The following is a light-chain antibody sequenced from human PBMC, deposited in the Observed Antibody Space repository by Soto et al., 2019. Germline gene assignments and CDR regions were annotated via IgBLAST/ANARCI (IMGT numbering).Light chain of an antibody. CDR1: RGHSSYA. CDR3: QTWGTGLHVV. V-gene: IGLV4-69*01. Sequence: QSVLTQSPSASASLGASVKLTCTLSRGHSSYAIAWHQQQPEKGPRYLMKLDSDGSHTKGDAIPDRFSGSSSVAERYLTISSLQSEDEDAYSCQTWGTGLHVVFGGGTKLTVL. CDR2: LDSDGSH. J-gene: IGLJ2*01.